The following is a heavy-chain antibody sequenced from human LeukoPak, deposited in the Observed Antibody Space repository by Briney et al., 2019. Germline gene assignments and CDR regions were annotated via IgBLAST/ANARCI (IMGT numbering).Heavy chain of an antibody. J-gene: IGHJ6*03. D-gene: IGHD2-2*01. CDR1: GGTFSSYA. CDR3: ASRRGVVPAAHYYMDV. Sequence: SVKVSCKASGGTFSSYAISWVRQAPGQGLEWMGGIIPIFGTANYAQKFQGRVTITTDESTSTAYMELSSLRSEDTAVYYCASRRGVVPAAHYYMDVWGKGTTVTVSS. V-gene: IGHV1-69*05. CDR2: IIPIFGTA.